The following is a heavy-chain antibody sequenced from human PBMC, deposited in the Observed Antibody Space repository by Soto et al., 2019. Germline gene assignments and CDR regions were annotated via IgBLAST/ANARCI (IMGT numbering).Heavy chain of an antibody. D-gene: IGHD4-17*01. CDR1: GYSFTGYY. V-gene: IGHV1-2*02. Sequence: GASVKVSCKASGYSFTGYYIHWVRQAPGQGLEWMGWIIPSSGGTNYAQKFQGRVTMTRDTSISTAYMELSRLRSDDTAMYYCAKGVDFGVTLDYWGQGTLVTVSS. CDR3: AKGVDFGVTLDY. CDR2: IIPSSGGT. J-gene: IGHJ4*02.